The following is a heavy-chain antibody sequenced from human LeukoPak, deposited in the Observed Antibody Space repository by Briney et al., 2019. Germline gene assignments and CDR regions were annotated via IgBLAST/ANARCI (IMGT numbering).Heavy chain of an antibody. Sequence: GGSLRLSCAASGFTFSSHWMTWVRQAPGKGLEWVANIKEDGSKKNYVDSVKGRFTISRDNPKNSLYLQMNSLRAEDTAVYYCARSPLGIAPFDYWGQGTLVTVSS. CDR3: ARSPLGIAPFDY. J-gene: IGHJ4*02. CDR1: GFTFSSHW. D-gene: IGHD7-27*01. V-gene: IGHV3-7*03. CDR2: IKEDGSKK.